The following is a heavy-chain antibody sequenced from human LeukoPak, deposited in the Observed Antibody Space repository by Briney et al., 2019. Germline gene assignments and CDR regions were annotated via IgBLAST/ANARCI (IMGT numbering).Heavy chain of an antibody. CDR1: GFSISNCG. CDR2: IWSDGSKE. D-gene: IGHD3-10*01. CDR3: VTERSSYADS. Sequence: GGSLRLSCAASGFSISNCGMHWVRQAPGKGLERVAFIWSDGSKEFYADSVKGRFTISRDISKNTLYMQIDSPRDEATAMYSCVTERSSYADSWGQGTLVIVSS. V-gene: IGHV3-30*02. J-gene: IGHJ5*01.